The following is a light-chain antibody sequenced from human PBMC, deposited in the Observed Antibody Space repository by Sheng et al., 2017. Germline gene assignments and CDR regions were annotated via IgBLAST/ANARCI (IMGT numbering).Light chain of an antibody. J-gene: IGLJ1*01. CDR1: KLGDKY. V-gene: IGLV3-1*01. Sequence: SFELTQPPSVSVSPGQTATITCSGDKLGDKYACWYQQKPGQSPVLVIYQDNKRSSGMPERFSGSTSGNTATLTIRETQPMDEADYYCQAWDSSTFVFGPGTKVTVL. CDR3: QAWDSSTFV. CDR2: QDN.